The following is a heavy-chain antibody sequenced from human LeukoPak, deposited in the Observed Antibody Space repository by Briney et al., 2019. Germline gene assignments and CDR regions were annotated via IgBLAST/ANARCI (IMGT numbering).Heavy chain of an antibody. CDR1: GDSVSSNSAA. CDR3: VRGYSSSSVGYFQH. Sequence: SQTLSLTCAISGDSVSSNSAAWNWIRQSPSRGLEWLGRTYYRSKWYNDYAVSVKSRITINPDTSMNQFSLQLNSVTPEDTAVYYCVRGYSSSSVGYFQHWGQGTLVTVSS. D-gene: IGHD6-6*01. V-gene: IGHV6-1*01. J-gene: IGHJ1*01. CDR2: TYYRSKWYN.